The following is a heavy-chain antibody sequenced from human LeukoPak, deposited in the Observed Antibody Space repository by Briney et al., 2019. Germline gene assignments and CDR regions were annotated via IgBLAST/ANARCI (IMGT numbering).Heavy chain of an antibody. CDR2: INAGNRNT. V-gene: IGHV1-3*01. CDR1: GYTFINYT. Sequence: GASVKVSCEASGYTFINYTMHWVRQAPGQRLEWMGWINAGNRNTKYSQKFQGRVTITRDTSATIAYMELSSLRSEDTAVYYCARSARSEAADYWGQGTLVTVSS. CDR3: ARSARSEAADY. J-gene: IGHJ4*02.